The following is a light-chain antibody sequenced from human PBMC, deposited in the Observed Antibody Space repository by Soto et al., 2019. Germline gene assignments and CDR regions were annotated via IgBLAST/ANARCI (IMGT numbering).Light chain of an antibody. CDR2: ATP. V-gene: IGKV1-39*01. Sequence: DIQMTQSPSSLSASVGDRVTITCRASQSIFNYLNWYQQKPGKAPKLLIFATPNLQSGVPSRFSGSGSGTEFTLTISSLQLEDFATYSCQHSSLSPWTFGEGTKVEIK. CDR3: QHSSLSPWT. CDR1: QSIFNY. J-gene: IGKJ1*01.